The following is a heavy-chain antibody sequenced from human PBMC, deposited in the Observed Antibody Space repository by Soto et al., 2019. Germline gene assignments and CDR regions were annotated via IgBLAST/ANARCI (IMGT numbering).Heavy chain of an antibody. V-gene: IGHV1-2*04. J-gene: IGHJ6*02. CDR2: INPNSGGT. CDR3: ARVNVGYYYYGMDV. D-gene: IGHD1-26*01. Sequence: GASVKVSCKASGYTFTGYYMHWVRQAPGQGLEWMGWINPNSGGTNYAQKFQGWVTMTRDTSISTAYMELSRLRSDDTAVYYCARVNVGYYYYGMDVWRQGTTVTVSS. CDR1: GYTFTGYY.